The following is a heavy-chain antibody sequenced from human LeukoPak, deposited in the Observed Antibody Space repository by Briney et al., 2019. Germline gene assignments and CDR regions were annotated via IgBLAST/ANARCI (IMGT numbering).Heavy chain of an antibody. CDR1: GFTFSSYA. J-gene: IGHJ6*03. CDR2: IRYDGSNK. CDR3: ANAGTTGTTGPRGSYYYYYYMDV. V-gene: IGHV3-30*02. Sequence: GGSLRLSCAASGFTFSSYAMSWVRQAPGKGLEWVAFIRYDGSNKYYADSVKGRFTISRDNSKNTLYLQMNSLRAEDTAVYYCANAGTTGTTGPRGSYYYYYYMDVWGKGTTVTVSS. D-gene: IGHD1-1*01.